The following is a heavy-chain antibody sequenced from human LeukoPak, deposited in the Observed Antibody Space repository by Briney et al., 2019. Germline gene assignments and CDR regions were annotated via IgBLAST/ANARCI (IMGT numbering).Heavy chain of an antibody. CDR3: ARGGGYYYDSSGYPLDY. V-gene: IGHV4-39*07. J-gene: IGHJ4*02. CDR1: GGSISSSSYY. CDR2: IYYSGST. D-gene: IGHD3-22*01. Sequence: PSETLSLTCTVSGGSISSSSYYWGWIRQPPGKGLEWIGSIYYSGSTYYNPSLKSRVTVSIDMSKNQFSLKLSSVTAADTAVYYCARGGGYYYDSSGYPLDYWGQGTLVTVSS.